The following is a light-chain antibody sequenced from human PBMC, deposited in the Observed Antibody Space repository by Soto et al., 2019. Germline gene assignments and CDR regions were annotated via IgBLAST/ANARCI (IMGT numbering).Light chain of an antibody. CDR3: QQYNSYSSSWT. V-gene: IGKV1-5*01. Sequence: DIQMTQSPSTLSASVGDRVTITCGASQSISSWLAWYQQKPGKAPKLLIYDASSLESGVPSRFSGSGSGTEFTLTISSLQPDDFATYYCQQYNSYSSSWTFGQGTKVDIK. CDR1: QSISSW. CDR2: DAS. J-gene: IGKJ1*01.